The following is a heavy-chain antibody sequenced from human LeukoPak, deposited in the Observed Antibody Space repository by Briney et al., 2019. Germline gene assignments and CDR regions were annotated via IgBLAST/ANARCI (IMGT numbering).Heavy chain of an antibody. CDR2: ISRSSSTI. J-gene: IGHJ4*02. V-gene: IGHV3-48*01. Sequence: PGGSLRLSCAACVFTFSSHSMDWVRQAPGKGLEGVSYISRSSSTIYYADSVKGRFTISRDNAKNSLYLQRNSLRAEDTAVYYCARVGYSSSWYGVWGQGTLATVSS. CDR1: VFTFSSHS. D-gene: IGHD6-13*01. CDR3: ARVGYSSSWYGV.